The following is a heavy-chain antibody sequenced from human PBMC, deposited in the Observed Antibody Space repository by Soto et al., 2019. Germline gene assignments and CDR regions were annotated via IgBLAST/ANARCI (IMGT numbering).Heavy chain of an antibody. J-gene: IGHJ4*02. D-gene: IGHD5-18*01. V-gene: IGHV3-30*18. Sequence: QVQLVESGGGVVQPGRSLRLSCAASGFTFSSYGMHWVRQAPGKGLEWVAVISYDGSNKYYADSVKGRFTISRDNSKNXQYLQMNSLRAEDTAVYYCAKQDTVMVMWGGLAIDYWGQGTLVTVSS. CDR3: AKQDTVMVMWGGLAIDY. CDR2: ISYDGSNK. CDR1: GFTFSSYG.